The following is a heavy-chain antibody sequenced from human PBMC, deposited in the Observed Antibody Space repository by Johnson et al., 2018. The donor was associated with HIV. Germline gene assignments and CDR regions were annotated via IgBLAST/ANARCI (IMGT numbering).Heavy chain of an antibody. CDR3: ASEASFAPRPETAFDV. J-gene: IGHJ3*01. Sequence: QVQVVESGGGVVQPGGSLRLSCAASGFTFSSYAMHWVRQAPGKGLEWVAVISYDGNNKDYADSVKGRFTISRDNSKNTLFLQMNSLRTEDTAVYFCASEASFAPRPETAFDVWGQGTKVTVSS. CDR2: ISYDGNNK. CDR1: GFTFSSYA. V-gene: IGHV3-30-3*01. D-gene: IGHD2/OR15-2a*01.